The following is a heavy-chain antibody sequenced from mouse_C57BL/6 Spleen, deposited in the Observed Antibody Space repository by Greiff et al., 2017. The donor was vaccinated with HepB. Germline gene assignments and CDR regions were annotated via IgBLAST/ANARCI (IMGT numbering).Heavy chain of an antibody. V-gene: IGHV1-5*01. Sequence: DVKLQESGTVLARPGASVKMSCKTSGYTFTSYWMHWVKQRPGQGLEWIGAIYPGNSDTSYNQKFKGKAKLTAVTSASTAYMELSSLTNEDSAVYYCTRGRSNWDWFDYWGQGTLVTVSA. CDR3: TRGRSNWDWFDY. J-gene: IGHJ3*01. D-gene: IGHD4-1*01. CDR1: GYTFTSYW. CDR2: IYPGNSDT.